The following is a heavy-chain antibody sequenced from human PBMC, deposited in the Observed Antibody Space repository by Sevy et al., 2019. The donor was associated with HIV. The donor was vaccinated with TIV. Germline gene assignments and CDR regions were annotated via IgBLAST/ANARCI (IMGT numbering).Heavy chain of an antibody. V-gene: IGHV3-11*01. CDR1: GFTLSDYY. J-gene: IGHJ6*02. CDR2: ISGSDDSGGHDTI. D-gene: IGHD3-16*01. Sequence: GGSLRLSCTASGFTLSDYYMSWIRQAPGKGLQWISYISGSDDSGGHDTIYYADSVKGRFTISRDNAKNSLYLQMSSLRADDTAVYYCARDHVKDGKGGDYYYHAMDVWGRGTTVTVSS. CDR3: ARDHVKDGKGGDYYYHAMDV.